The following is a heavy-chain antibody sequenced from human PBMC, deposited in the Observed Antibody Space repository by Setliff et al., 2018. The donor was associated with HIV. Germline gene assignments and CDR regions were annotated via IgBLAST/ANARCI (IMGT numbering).Heavy chain of an antibody. J-gene: IGHJ4*02. CDR1: GYMFGPYG. CDR2: ITDDNRDT. V-gene: IGHV1-18*01. CDR3: VRDEKRAAGGTLFYFDL. Sequence: ASVKVSCKASGYMFGPYGFSWVRQVPVQRLEWMGWITDDNRDTHSARNFQGRITLTTDISSTTAYMELGSLTSDDTAVYYCVRDEKRAAGGTLFYFDLWGQGTLVTVSS. D-gene: IGHD1-1*01.